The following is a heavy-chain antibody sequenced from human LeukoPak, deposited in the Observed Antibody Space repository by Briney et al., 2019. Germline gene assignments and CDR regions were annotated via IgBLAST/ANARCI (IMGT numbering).Heavy chain of an antibody. CDR2: INHSGST. J-gene: IGHJ3*02. V-gene: IGHV4-39*07. CDR1: GGSISSGDYY. Sequence: SETLSLTCTVSGGSISSGDYYWSWIRQPPGKGLEWIGEINHSGSTNYNPSLKSRVTISVDTSKNQFSLKLSSVTAADTAVYYCARAYRRITMIVVVSDAFDIWGQGTMVTVSS. CDR3: ARAYRRITMIVVVSDAFDI. D-gene: IGHD3-22*01.